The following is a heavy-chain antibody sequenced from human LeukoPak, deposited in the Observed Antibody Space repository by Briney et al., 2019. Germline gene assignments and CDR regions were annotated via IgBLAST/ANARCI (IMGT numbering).Heavy chain of an antibody. CDR3: ARDLYAWGVAVPAAIDY. J-gene: IGHJ4*02. CDR1: GFTFSDYY. CDR2: ISNSGSTI. V-gene: IGHV3-11*04. Sequence: GGSLRLSCAASGFTFSDYYMTWIRQAPGKGLEWVSYISNSGSTIYYADSVKGRFTISRDSAKNSLYLQMNSLRAEDTAVYYCARDLYAWGVAVPAAIDYWGQGTLVTVSS. D-gene: IGHD2-2*01.